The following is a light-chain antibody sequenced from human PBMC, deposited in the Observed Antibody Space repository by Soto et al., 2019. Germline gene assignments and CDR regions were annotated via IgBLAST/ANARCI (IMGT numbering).Light chain of an antibody. CDR3: QQYNNWTPWT. CDR2: GAS. J-gene: IGKJ1*01. CDR1: QSVSSY. Sequence: EIVLTQSPATLSLSPGERATLSCRASQSVSSYLAWYQQKPGQAPRLLIYGASTRATGIPARFSGSGSGTEFTLTISSLQSEDFAVYYCQQYNNWTPWTFGQGPKV. V-gene: IGKV3-15*01.